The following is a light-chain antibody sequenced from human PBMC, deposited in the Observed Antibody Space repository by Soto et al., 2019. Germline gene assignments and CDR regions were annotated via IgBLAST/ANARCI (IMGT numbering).Light chain of an antibody. CDR1: QSVSSSY. CDR3: QQYTDWPLT. Sequence: EIVLTQSACTLSLSPGERATLSWGASQSVSSSYLAWYQQKNGQAPRLLIYGASSRATGIPDRFSGSGYGTDFNLTISRLETEDFAVYYCQQYTDWPLTFGQGTKVDIK. J-gene: IGKJ1*01. V-gene: IGKV3-20*01. CDR2: GAS.